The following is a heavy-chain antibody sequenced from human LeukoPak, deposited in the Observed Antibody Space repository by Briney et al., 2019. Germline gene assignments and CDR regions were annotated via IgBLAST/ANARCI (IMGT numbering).Heavy chain of an antibody. D-gene: IGHD4/OR15-4a*01. V-gene: IGHV3-23*01. J-gene: IGHJ3*02. CDR1: GFAFSSYA. Sequence: GGSLRLSCAASGFAFSSYAMSWVRQAPGKGLEWVSAISGSGGSTYYADSVKGRFTISRDNSKNTLYLQMNSLRAEDTAVYYCARDEELTMDAFDIWGQGTMVTVSS. CDR3: ARDEELTMDAFDI. CDR2: ISGSGGST.